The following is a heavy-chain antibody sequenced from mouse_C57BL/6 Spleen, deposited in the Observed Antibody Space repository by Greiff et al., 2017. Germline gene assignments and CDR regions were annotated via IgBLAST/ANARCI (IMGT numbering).Heavy chain of an antibody. CDR2: IGPDGGDT. V-gene: IGHV1-72*01. CDR1: GYTFTSYW. J-gene: IGHJ1*03. D-gene: IGHD3-3*01. CDR3: ARGWAGCDG. Sequence: QVHVKQPGAELVKPGASVKLSCKASGYTFTSYWMHWVRQRPERGLEWVGRIGPDGGDTKYNEKFKSKATLTVDKPSNTPYMQLSSLTSEDSAVYYCARGWAGCDGGGTGTTVTVSS.